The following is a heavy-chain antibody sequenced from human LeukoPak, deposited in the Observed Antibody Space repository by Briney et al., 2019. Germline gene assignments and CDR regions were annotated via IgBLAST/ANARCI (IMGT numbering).Heavy chain of an antibody. CDR3: ARHRGGMTTRYLDY. CDR1: GYSISSGYY. Sequence: SETLSLTCAVYGYSISSGYYWGWIRQPPGKGLEWIGSIYHSGSTYYNPSLKSRVTISVDTSKNQFSLKLSSVTAADTAVYYCARHRGGMTTRYLDYWGQGTLVTVSS. D-gene: IGHD4-11*01. V-gene: IGHV4-38-2*01. J-gene: IGHJ4*02. CDR2: IYHSGST.